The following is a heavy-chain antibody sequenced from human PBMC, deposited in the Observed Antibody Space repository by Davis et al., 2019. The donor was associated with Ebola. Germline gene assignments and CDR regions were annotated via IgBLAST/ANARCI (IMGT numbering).Heavy chain of an antibody. CDR1: GFTFNSYA. CDR2: ISYDGSNK. J-gene: IGHJ6*02. CDR3: ARDSYYYYYGMDV. Sequence: GESLKISCAASGFTFNSYAMHWVRQAPGKGLEWVAVISYDGSNKYYADSVKGRFTISRDNSKNTLYLQMNSLRAEDTAVYYCARDSYYYYYGMDVWGQGTTVTVSS. V-gene: IGHV3-30-3*01.